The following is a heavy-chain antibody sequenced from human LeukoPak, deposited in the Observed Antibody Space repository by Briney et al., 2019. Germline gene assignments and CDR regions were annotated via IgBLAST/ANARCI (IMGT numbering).Heavy chain of an antibody. J-gene: IGHJ6*02. CDR2: INPNSGGT. D-gene: IGHD1-26*01. CDR1: GYTFTGYY. CDR3: ARGWELLPISYYYYGMDV. V-gene: IGHV1-2*06. Sequence: ASVKVSCKASGYTFTGYYMHWVRQAPGQGLEWMGRINPNSGGTNYAEKFQGRVTMTRDTSISTAYMELSRLRSDDTAVYYCARGWELLPISYYYYGMDVWGQGTTVTVSS.